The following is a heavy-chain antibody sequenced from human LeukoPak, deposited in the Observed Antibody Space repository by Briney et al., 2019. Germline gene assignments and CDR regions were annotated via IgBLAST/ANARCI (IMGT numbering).Heavy chain of an antibody. CDR3: ARDRGLDGSDQLDS. D-gene: IGHD3-10*01. V-gene: IGHV4-4*07. Sequence: SETLSLTCTVSGGSINSYHWIWIRQPAGKGLEWIGRINSNGDTVYNPSLKSRATMSLDMTNNQFSLKLSSVTAADTAVYYCARDRGLDGSDQLDSWGPGTLVTVSS. J-gene: IGHJ5*01. CDR1: GGSINSYH. CDR2: INSNGDT.